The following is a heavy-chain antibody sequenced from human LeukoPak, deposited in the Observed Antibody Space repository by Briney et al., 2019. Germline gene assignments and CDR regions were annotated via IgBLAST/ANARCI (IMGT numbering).Heavy chain of an antibody. Sequence: GASVKVSCTASGYTFTGYYMHWVRQAPGQGLEWMGRINPNSGGTNYAQKFQGRVTMTRDTSISTAYMELSRLRSDDTAVYYCAHLGDIVVVPAGFDPWGQGTLVTVSS. D-gene: IGHD2-2*01. CDR3: AHLGDIVVVPAGFDP. CDR1: GYTFTGYY. V-gene: IGHV1-2*06. CDR2: INPNSGGT. J-gene: IGHJ5*02.